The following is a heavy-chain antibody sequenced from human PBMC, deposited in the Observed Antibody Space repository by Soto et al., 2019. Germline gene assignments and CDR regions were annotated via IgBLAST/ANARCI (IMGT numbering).Heavy chain of an antibody. J-gene: IGHJ4*02. D-gene: IGHD2-8*01. Sequence: QVHLVQSGAEVRKPGASVKVSCKTSGYTFTTYGIIWVRQAPGQHLEWLGWISARNGDTNNAQGFQGRATLTTATSTCTAYMELKNLRSNDTAVYFCARVMLLPNPAANFWGKGTLVTVSS. CDR3: ARVMLLPNPAANF. V-gene: IGHV1-18*04. CDR1: GYTFTTYG. CDR2: ISARNGDT.